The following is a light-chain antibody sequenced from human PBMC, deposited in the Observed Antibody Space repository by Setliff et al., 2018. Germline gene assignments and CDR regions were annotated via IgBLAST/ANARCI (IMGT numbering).Light chain of an antibody. CDR2: EVS. CDR1: SSDVGSYNL. V-gene: IGLV2-23*02. J-gene: IGLJ1*01. CDR3: CSYVGSSTFGPYV. Sequence: QSALTQPASVSGSPGQSITISCTGTSSDVGSYNLVSWYQQHPGKAPKLMIYEVSKRPSGVSNRFSGSKSGNTASLTISGLQAEDEADYYCCSYVGSSTFGPYVFGTGTKVTVL.